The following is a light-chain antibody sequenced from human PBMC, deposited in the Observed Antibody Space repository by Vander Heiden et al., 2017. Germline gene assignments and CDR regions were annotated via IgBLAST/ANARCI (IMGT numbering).Light chain of an antibody. Sequence: DIQMTQSPSTLSASVGDRVTITCRASQSISSWLAWYQQKPVKAPKLLIYKASSLESGVPSRFSGSGSGTEFTLTISCLQPDDFATYYCQQYNSYPYTFGQGTKLEIK. V-gene: IGKV1-5*03. CDR2: KAS. CDR3: QQYNSYPYT. J-gene: IGKJ2*01. CDR1: QSISSW.